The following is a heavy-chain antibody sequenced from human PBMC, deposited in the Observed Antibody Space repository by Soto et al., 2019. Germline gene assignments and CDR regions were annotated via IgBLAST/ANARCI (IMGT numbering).Heavy chain of an antibody. CDR1: GFTFSDHY. J-gene: IGHJ4*02. D-gene: IGHD1-26*01. CDR2: SRNKANSYST. V-gene: IGHV3-72*01. Sequence: EVQLVESGGGLVQPGGSLRLSCAASGFTFSDHYMDWVRQAPGKVLEWVGRSRNKANSYSTEDAASGKGRFTISRDESKNSLYLQMNSLKTEDTAVYYCARFSGSYTRGLDYWGQGTLVTVSS. CDR3: ARFSGSYTRGLDY.